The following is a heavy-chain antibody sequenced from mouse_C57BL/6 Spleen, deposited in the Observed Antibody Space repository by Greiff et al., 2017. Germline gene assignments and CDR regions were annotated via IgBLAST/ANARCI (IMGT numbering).Heavy chain of an antibody. J-gene: IGHJ2*01. V-gene: IGHV1-22*01. CDR2: INPNNGGT. CDR3: TTGLSEVFDY. CDR1: GYTFTDYN. Sequence: VQLKQSGPELVKPGASVKMSCKASGYTFTDYNMHWVKQSHGKSLEWIGYINPNNGGTSYNQKFKGKATLTVNKSSSTAYMELRSLTSEDSAVYYCTTGLSEVFDYWGQGTTLTVSS. D-gene: IGHD1-1*01.